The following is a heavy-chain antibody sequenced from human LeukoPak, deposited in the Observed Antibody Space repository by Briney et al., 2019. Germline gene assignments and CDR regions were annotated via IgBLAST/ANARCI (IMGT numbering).Heavy chain of an antibody. CDR3: ARVAFFGVVIRYFDY. D-gene: IGHD3-3*01. CDR2: ISGSGDST. Sequence: GGSLRLSCAASGFTFTSYAMNWVRQAPGKGLEWVSAISGSGDSTYYTDSVKGRFTITRDNSKNTLYLQMNSLRAEDTAVYYCARVAFFGVVIRYFDYWGQGTLVTVSS. V-gene: IGHV3-23*01. J-gene: IGHJ4*02. CDR1: GFTFTSYA.